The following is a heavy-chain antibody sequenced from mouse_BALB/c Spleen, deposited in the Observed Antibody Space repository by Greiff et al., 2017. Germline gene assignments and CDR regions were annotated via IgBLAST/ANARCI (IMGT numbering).Heavy chain of an antibody. CDR3: ASPYYDYDGFAY. V-gene: IGHV5-6-3*01. D-gene: IGHD2-4*01. J-gene: IGHJ3*01. Sequence: EVQGVESGGGLVQPGGSLKLSCAASGFTFSSYGMSWVRQTPDKRLELVATINSNGGSTYYPDSVKGRFTISRDNAKNTLYLQMSSLKSEDTAMYYCASPYYDYDGFAYWGQGTLVTVSA. CDR1: GFTFSSYG. CDR2: INSNGGST.